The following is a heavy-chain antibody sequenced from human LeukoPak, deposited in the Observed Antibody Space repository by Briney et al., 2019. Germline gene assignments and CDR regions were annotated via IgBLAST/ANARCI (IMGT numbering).Heavy chain of an antibody. D-gene: IGHD1-14*01. CDR2: IYTSGST. CDR3: AIDAGAY. V-gene: IGHV4-61*02. CDR1: GGSISSGSYY. Sequence: ASQTLSLTCTVSGGSISSGSYYWSWIRQPAGKGLEWIGRIYTSGSTNYNPSLKSRVTISVDTSKNQFSLKLSSVTAADTAVYYCAIDAGAYWGQGTLVTVSS. J-gene: IGHJ4*02.